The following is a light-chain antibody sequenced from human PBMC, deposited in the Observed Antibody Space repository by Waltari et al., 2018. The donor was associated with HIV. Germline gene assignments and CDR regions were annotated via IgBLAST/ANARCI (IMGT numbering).Light chain of an antibody. CDR1: NIGRRS. CDR2: YDI. J-gene: IGLJ2*01. V-gene: IGLV3-21*04. CDR3: QVWDGDSNHVV. Sequence: SYMLTQPPSVSVAPGETARITCEGDNIGRRSVQWYQQKAGQAPVLVIYYDIDRPSGMPERFSGSNSDNTATLTISRVEAGDEADYYCQVWDGDSNHVVFGGGTKLTVL.